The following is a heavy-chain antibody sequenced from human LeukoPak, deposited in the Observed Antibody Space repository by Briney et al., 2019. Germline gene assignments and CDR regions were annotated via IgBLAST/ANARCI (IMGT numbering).Heavy chain of an antibody. CDR3: VWGLGLSPIEDY. D-gene: IGHD1-26*01. CDR2: ISAYNGNT. Sequence: ASVKVSCTASGYTFTSYGISWVRQAPGQGLEWMGWISAYNGNTNYAQKLQGRVTMTTDTSTSTAYMELRSLRSGDTAVYYCVWGLGLSPIEDYWGQGTLVTVSS. CDR1: GYTFTSYG. J-gene: IGHJ4*02. V-gene: IGHV1-18*01.